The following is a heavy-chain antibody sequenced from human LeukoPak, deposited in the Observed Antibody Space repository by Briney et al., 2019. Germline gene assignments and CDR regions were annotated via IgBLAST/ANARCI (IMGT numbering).Heavy chain of an antibody. Sequence: PSETLSHTCTVSGGSVSSSSYYWGWIRQPPGKGLEWIGSIYYSGSTYYNPSLRSRVTISVDTPKNQFSLKLSSVTAADTAVYYCARRPYSFNWFDPWGQGTLVTVSS. J-gene: IGHJ5*02. D-gene: IGHD4-11*01. CDR2: IYYSGST. V-gene: IGHV4-39*01. CDR3: ARRPYSFNWFDP. CDR1: GGSVSSSSYY.